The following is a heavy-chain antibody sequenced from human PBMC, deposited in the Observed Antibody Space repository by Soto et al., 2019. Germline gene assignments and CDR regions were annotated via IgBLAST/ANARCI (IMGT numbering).Heavy chain of an antibody. CDR3: ARGVGSSPPRY. J-gene: IGHJ4*02. CDR1: GGSISGDY. D-gene: IGHD1-26*01. CDR2: IYNSGSP. V-gene: IGHV4-59*01. Sequence: SETLSLTCTISGGSISGDYWSWIRQPPGQGLEWIGYIYNSGSPYYNPSLRSRVIISADTSKNQISLKLTSATAADTAVYYCARGVGSSPPRYWGRGTLVTVSS.